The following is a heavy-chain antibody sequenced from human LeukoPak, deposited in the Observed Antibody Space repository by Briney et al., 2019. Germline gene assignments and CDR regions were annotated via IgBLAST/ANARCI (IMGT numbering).Heavy chain of an antibody. CDR1: GFTFSSYS. Sequence: GGSLRLSCAASGFTFSSYSMNWVRQAPGKGLEWVSSISSSSSYIYYADSVKGRFTISRDNAKNSLYLQMNSLRAEDTAVYYCAAVLRFLEWSLDYWGQGTLVTVSS. V-gene: IGHV3-21*01. J-gene: IGHJ4*02. D-gene: IGHD3-3*01. CDR2: ISSSSSYI. CDR3: AAVLRFLEWSLDY.